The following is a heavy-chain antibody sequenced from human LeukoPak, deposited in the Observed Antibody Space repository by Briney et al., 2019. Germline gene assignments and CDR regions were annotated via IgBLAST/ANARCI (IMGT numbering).Heavy chain of an antibody. Sequence: PSETLSLTCTVSGGSINSNSYYWGWIRQPPGKGLEWIGSIYYSRSTYYNPSLKSRVTISVDTPKSQFSLKLSSVTAADTAVYYCARTTEGYCRGRSCYSYYYYMDVWGKGTTVTVSS. D-gene: IGHD2-15*01. CDR3: ARTTEGYCRGRSCYSYYYYMDV. CDR1: GGSINSNSYY. V-gene: IGHV4-39*01. J-gene: IGHJ6*03. CDR2: IYYSRST.